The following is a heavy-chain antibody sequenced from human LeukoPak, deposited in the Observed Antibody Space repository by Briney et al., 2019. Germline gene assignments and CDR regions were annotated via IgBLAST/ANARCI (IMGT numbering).Heavy chain of an antibody. J-gene: IGHJ5*02. CDR3: ARDTVPFDYGVWWFDP. V-gene: IGHV4-39*02. Sequence: SETLSLTCTVSGGSINSSTYYWGWIRQPPGKGLEWIGSIYYSGSTYYNSSLKSRITISVDTSKSHFSLKLSSVTAADTAVYYCARDTVPFDYGVWWFDPWGQGTLVTVSS. CDR1: GGSINSSTYY. D-gene: IGHD4-17*01. CDR2: IYYSGST.